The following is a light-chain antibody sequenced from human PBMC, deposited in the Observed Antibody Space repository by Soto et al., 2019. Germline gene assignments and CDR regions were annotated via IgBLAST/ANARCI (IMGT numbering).Light chain of an antibody. Sequence: QSVLTQPPSVSAAPGQKVTISCSGSSSNIGRNYVSWYQQLPGTAPKLLIYDNNKRPSVIPDRFSGSKSDTSATLGITGLQTGDEADYYCGTWASSLSAGVFGGGTKLTVL. CDR3: GTWASSLSAGV. CDR2: DNN. CDR1: SSNIGRNY. J-gene: IGLJ3*02. V-gene: IGLV1-51*01.